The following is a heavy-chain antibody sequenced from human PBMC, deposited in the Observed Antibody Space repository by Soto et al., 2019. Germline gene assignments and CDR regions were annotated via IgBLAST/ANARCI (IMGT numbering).Heavy chain of an antibody. CDR1: GYTFTNYY. J-gene: IGHJ1*01. CDR2: SNPGGETT. D-gene: IGHD3-3*01. Sequence: ASVKVSCKASGYTFTNYYMHWVRQAPVQGLEWVGISNPGGETTGFAQKFQGRLTMTRDTSTSTVYMELSSLTSEDTAVYYCALSGYYDDPRGYFQHWGQGTLVTVSS. CDR3: ALSGYYDDPRGYFQH. V-gene: IGHV1-46*03.